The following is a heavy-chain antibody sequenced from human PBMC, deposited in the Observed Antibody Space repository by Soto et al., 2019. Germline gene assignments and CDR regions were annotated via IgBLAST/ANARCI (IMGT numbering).Heavy chain of an antibody. J-gene: IGHJ6*02. Sequence: SETLSLTCTVSGGSISSYYCSWIRQPPGKGLEWIGYIYYSGSTNYNPSLKSRVTISVDTSKNQFSLKLSSVTAADTAVYYCARWSHSGYRADGNYYHYCGMDVWGQGTTVTGSS. D-gene: IGHD5-12*01. CDR2: IYYSGST. CDR1: GGSISSYY. CDR3: ARWSHSGYRADGNYYHYCGMDV. V-gene: IGHV4-59*01.